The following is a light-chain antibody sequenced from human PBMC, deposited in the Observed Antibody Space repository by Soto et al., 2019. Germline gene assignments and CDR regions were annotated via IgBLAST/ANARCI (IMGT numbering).Light chain of an antibody. V-gene: IGKV3-11*01. CDR1: QSVSSY. Sequence: EIVLTQSPATLSLSPGERATLSCRASQSVSSYLAWYQQKPGQAPRVLIYDASNRATGIPARFSGSGFGTDFTLTISSLEPEDLAVYYCQQRRNWPPLTFGGGTKVEIK. CDR2: DAS. CDR3: QQRRNWPPLT. J-gene: IGKJ4*01.